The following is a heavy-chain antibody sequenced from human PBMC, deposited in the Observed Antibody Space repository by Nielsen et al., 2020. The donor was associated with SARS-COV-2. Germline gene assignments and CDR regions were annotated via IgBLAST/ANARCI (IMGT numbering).Heavy chain of an antibody. V-gene: IGHV5-51*01. Sequence: GESLKISCQGSGYRFDSYWIAWVRQMSGKGLEWMGLIYPADSHTTHSPSFQGQVTISVDKSVNTAYLRWSSLKASDTAIYYCARHGNDFGGNDLDYWGQGTLVTVSS. CDR3: ARHGNDFGGNDLDY. J-gene: IGHJ4*02. CDR1: GYRFDSYW. D-gene: IGHD4-23*01. CDR2: IYPADSHT.